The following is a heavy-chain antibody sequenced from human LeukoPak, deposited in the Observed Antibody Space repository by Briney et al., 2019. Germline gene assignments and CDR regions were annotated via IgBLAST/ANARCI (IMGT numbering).Heavy chain of an antibody. J-gene: IGHJ6*02. CDR1: GFTFRSFA. CDR2: IIGSGRTT. D-gene: IGHD5-12*01. CDR3: GYELYYGMDV. V-gene: IGHV3-23*01. Sequence: GGSLRLSCAASGFTFRSFAMSWVRQAPGKGLEWVSGIIGSGRTTFYADSVKGRFTISRDNSKNTLYLQMNSLRAEDTAVYYCGYELYYGMDVWGQGTTVTVSS.